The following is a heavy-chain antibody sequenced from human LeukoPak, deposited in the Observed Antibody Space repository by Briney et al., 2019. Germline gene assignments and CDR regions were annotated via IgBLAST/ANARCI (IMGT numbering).Heavy chain of an antibody. D-gene: IGHD1-26*01. Sequence: SETLSLTCTVSGGSVSSGSYYRSWIRQPPGKGLEWIGYIYHSGSTYYNPSLKSRVTISVDRSKNQFSLKLSSVTAADTAVYYCARRGSYLQGFDYWGQGTLVTVSS. J-gene: IGHJ4*02. V-gene: IGHV4-30-2*01. CDR1: GGSVSSGSYY. CDR2: IYHSGST. CDR3: ARRGSYLQGFDY.